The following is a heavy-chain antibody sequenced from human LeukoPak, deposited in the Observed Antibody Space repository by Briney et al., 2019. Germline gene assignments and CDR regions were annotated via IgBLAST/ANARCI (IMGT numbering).Heavy chain of an antibody. J-gene: IGHJ5*02. CDR1: GFTFSSYW. V-gene: IGHV3-74*01. D-gene: IGHD2-15*01. CDR3: TRRVSTTRWFDP. Sequence: GGSLRLSCAASGFTFSSYWMHWVRQVPGKGLVWVSRISNDGSTTIYADSAKGRFTISRDNAENTLYLQMNSLRVEDTAVYYCTRRVSTTRWFDPWGQGTLVTVSS. CDR2: ISNDGSTT.